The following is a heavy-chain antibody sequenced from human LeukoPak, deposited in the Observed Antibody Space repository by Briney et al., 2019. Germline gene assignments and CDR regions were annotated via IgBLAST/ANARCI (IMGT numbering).Heavy chain of an antibody. Sequence: PSETLSLTCTVSGGSISSGDYYWRWIRQPPGKGLEWIGYIYYSGSTYYNPSLKSRVTISVDTSKNQFSLKLSSVTAADTAVYYCARVGITFGGEIDPWGQGTLVTVSS. J-gene: IGHJ5*02. D-gene: IGHD3-16*01. CDR2: IYYSGST. CDR1: GGSISSGDYY. V-gene: IGHV4-30-4*01. CDR3: ARVGITFGGEIDP.